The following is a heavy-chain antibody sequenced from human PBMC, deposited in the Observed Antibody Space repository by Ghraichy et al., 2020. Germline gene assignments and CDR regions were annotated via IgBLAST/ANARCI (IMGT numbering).Heavy chain of an antibody. CDR1: GFTFSSYS. V-gene: IGHV3-48*01. J-gene: IGHJ4*02. D-gene: IGHD6-19*01. CDR2: ISSSSSTI. Sequence: GGSLRLSCAASGFTFSSYSMNWVRQAPGKGLEWVSYISSSSSTIYYADSVKGRFTISRDNAKNSLYLQMNSLRAEDTAVYYCARSIAVAGTGPHRLGPNNYYFDYWGQGTLVTVSS. CDR3: ARSIAVAGTGPHRLGPNNYYFDY.